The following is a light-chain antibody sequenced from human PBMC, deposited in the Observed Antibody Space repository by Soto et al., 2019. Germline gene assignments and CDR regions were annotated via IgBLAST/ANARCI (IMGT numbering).Light chain of an antibody. V-gene: IGLV1-47*01. CDR2: RNN. CDR3: AAWDDSLTGPV. CDR1: SSNIGSNY. Sequence: QLVLTQPPSASGTPGQRVTISCSGSSSNIGSNYVYWYQHLPGTAPKLLIYRNNQRPTGVPDRFSGSKSGTSVSLAISGLRSEDEADYYCAAWDDSLTGPVFGGGTKLTV. J-gene: IGLJ3*02.